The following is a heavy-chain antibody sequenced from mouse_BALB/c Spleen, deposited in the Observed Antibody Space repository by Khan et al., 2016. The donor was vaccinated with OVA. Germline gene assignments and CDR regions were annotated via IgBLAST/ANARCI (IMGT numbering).Heavy chain of an antibody. J-gene: IGHJ4*01. Sequence: QVQLQQSGAELVKPGAPVKLSCKASGYTFTSYWMNWVKQRPGRGLEWIGRIDPSDSETHYNQKFKDKATLTVDKSSSTAYIQRSSLTSEDSAVYYCARDQYGNYFYAMDYWGQGTSVTVSS. CDR3: ARDQYGNYFYAMDY. CDR2: IDPSDSET. D-gene: IGHD2-10*02. V-gene: IGHV1-69*02. CDR1: GYTFTSYW.